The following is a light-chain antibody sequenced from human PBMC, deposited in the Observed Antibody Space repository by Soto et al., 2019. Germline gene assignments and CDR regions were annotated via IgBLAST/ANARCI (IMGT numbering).Light chain of an antibody. CDR1: SGHSSYA. CDR2: LNSDGSH. V-gene: IGLV4-69*01. CDR3: QTWGTGIQV. J-gene: IGLJ3*02. Sequence: QLVLTQSPSASASLGASFKLTCTLSSGHSSYAIAWHQQQPEKGPRYLMKLNSDGSHSKGDGIPDRFSGSSSGAERYLTISSLQSEDEADYYCQTWGTGIQVFGGGTKVTVL.